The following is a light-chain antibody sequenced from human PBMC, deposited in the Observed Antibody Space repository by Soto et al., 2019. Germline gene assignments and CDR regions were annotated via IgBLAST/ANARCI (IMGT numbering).Light chain of an antibody. Sequence: EIVLTQSPGTLSLSPGERATLSCRASQSVSSSYLAWYQQKPGQAPRLLIYGASNRATGIPDRFSGSRSGTEFTLTISSLQSEDFAVYYCQQYYNWPPYTFGQGTKVDIK. V-gene: IGKV3-20*01. J-gene: IGKJ2*01. CDR3: QQYYNWPPYT. CDR1: QSVSSSY. CDR2: GAS.